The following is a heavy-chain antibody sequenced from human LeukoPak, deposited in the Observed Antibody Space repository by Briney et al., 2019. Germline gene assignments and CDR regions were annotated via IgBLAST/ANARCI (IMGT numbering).Heavy chain of an antibody. CDR2: MNPKSGNV. J-gene: IGHJ5*02. CDR3: ARRNYGDSRRWVDP. Sequence: ASVKVSCKASGYTFTGYYMHWVRQATGQGLEWMGWMNPKSGNVGYAQKFQGRVTMTRNTSISTAYMELSSLRAEDAAVYYCARRNYGDSRRWVDPWGQGTLVTVSS. D-gene: IGHD4-17*01. V-gene: IGHV1-8*02. CDR1: GYTFTGYY.